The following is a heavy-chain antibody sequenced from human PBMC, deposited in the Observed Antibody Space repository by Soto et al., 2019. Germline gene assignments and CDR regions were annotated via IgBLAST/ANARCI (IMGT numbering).Heavy chain of an antibody. V-gene: IGHV4-4*02. CDR3: ARVDVIYYYYYGMDV. CDR1: GGSISSSNW. CDR2: IYHSGST. J-gene: IGHJ6*02. Sequence: SETLSLTCAVSGGSISSSNWWSWVRQPPGKGLEWIGEIYHSGSTNYNPSLKSRVTISVDKSKNQFSLKLSSVTAADTAVYYCARVDVIYYYYYGMDVWGQGTTVTVSS.